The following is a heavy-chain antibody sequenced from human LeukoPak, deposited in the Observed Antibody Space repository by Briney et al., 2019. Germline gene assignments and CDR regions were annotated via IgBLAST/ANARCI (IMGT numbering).Heavy chain of an antibody. Sequence: GGSLRLSCAASGFTFSSYGMHWVRQAPGKGLEWVAVISYDGSNKYYADSVKGRFTISRDNSKNTLYLQMNSLRAEDTAVYYCAKKGGGIAVAGTLFWGQGTLVTVSS. CDR1: GFTFSSYG. D-gene: IGHD6-19*01. CDR3: AKKGGGIAVAGTLF. V-gene: IGHV3-30*18. CDR2: ISYDGSNK. J-gene: IGHJ4*02.